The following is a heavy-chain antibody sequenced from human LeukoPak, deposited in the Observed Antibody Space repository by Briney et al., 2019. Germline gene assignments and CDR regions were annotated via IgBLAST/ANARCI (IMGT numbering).Heavy chain of an antibody. J-gene: IGHJ6*04. CDR3: ARKAYGMDV. Sequence: PGGSLRLSCAASGFTFSNYWMSWVRQAPGKGLEWVANIKQDGSEKYYVDSVKGRFTIFRDDAKNSLYLQMNSLRAEDTAVYSCARKAYGMDVWGKGTTVTVSS. V-gene: IGHV3-7*03. CDR2: IKQDGSEK. CDR1: GFTFSNYW.